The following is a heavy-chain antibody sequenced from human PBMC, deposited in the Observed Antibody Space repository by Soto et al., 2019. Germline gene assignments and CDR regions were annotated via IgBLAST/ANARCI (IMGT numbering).Heavy chain of an antibody. D-gene: IGHD3-22*01. CDR1: GFTFGDYG. Sequence: PGGSLRLSCAASGFTFGDYGMSWVRQVPGKGLEWVSGINWNGRNSGYADFVKGRFTNSRDNAKNSLYLQMNSLRAEDTALYYCARQFYYDDSGYEYFDYWGQGT. CDR2: INWNGRNS. V-gene: IGHV3-20*04. CDR3: ARQFYYDDSGYEYFDY. J-gene: IGHJ4*02.